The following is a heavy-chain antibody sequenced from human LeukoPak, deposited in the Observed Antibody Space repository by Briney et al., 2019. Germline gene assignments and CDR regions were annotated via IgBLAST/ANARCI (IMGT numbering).Heavy chain of an antibody. D-gene: IGHD3-22*01. Sequence: GGSLRLSCAASGFTFNAFWMHWVRQAPGKGLVWVSRINSDGSSIAYADSVKGRFTISRDNAKNTLYSQMNSLKAEDAAVYYCARGLVHDTSGYYSDYWGQGTLVTVSS. V-gene: IGHV3-74*01. CDR1: GFTFNAFW. CDR3: ARGLVHDTSGYYSDY. CDR2: INSDGSSI. J-gene: IGHJ4*02.